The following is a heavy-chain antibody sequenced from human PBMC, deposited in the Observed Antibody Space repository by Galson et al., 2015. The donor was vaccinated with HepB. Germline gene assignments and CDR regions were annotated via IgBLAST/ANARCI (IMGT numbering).Heavy chain of an antibody. CDR3: AISEEWLEGWFDP. Sequence: SLRLSCAGSGTTFARSALHWVRQAPGKGLEWVSLISYSGTNKYYADSVKGRFTVFRDNSKETLYLQMNSLRIEDTAVYYCAISEEWLEGWFDPWGQGTLVSVS. CDR2: ISYSGTNK. D-gene: IGHD3-3*01. V-gene: IGHV3-30*04. J-gene: IGHJ5*02. CDR1: GTTFARSA.